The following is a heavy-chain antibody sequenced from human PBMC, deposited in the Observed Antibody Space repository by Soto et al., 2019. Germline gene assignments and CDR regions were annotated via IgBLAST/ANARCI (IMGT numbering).Heavy chain of an antibody. D-gene: IGHD6-6*01. CDR2: ISWDGTIT. J-gene: IGHJ4*02. CDR3: KAEYTDSSAPVDQTSYLDY. Sequence: EVHLVESGGAGVQPVGSLRLSCAASGFTFDDFTMHWVRQVPGKALEWVSLISWDGTITHYADSVAGRFTISRDNSENSLSLQMNNLRTEDSALYFCKAEYTDSSAPVDQTSYLDYWGQGTLVTVSS. V-gene: IGHV3-43*01. CDR1: GFTFDDFT.